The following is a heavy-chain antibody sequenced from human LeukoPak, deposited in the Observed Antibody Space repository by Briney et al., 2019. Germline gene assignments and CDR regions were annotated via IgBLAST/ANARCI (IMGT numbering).Heavy chain of an antibody. J-gene: IGHJ6*02. CDR2: IYYTGST. Sequence: SETLPLTCTVSGDSISSGGHYWSWIRQHPGKGLEWIGYIYYTGSTYYNPSLKSRVTISVDKSKILFSLKLSSVTAADTAIYYCARDRVVGDRTGNVDVWGQGTTVTVSS. D-gene: IGHD3-3*01. CDR1: GDSISSGGHY. CDR3: ARDRVVGDRTGNVDV. V-gene: IGHV4-31*03.